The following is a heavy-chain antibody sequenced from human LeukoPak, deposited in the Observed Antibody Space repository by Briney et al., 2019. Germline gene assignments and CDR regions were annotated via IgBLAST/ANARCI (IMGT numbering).Heavy chain of an antibody. CDR2: MNPNSGKN. Sequence: ASVKVSCKASGYTFTNYDINWVRQATGQGLEWMGWMNPNSGKNAYAQKFQGRVTMTRNTSITTAYMELSSLRSEDTAVYYCARDRRYCSSTSCYTHAYWGQGTLVTVSS. V-gene: IGHV1-8*01. D-gene: IGHD2-2*02. J-gene: IGHJ4*02. CDR1: GYTFTNYD. CDR3: ARDRRYCSSTSCYTHAY.